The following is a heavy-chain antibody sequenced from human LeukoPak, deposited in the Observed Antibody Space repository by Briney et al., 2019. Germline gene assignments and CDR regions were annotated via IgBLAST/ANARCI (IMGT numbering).Heavy chain of an antibody. CDR3: ARWQYDSSGYRKIDC. V-gene: IGHV4-59*01. CDR1: GGSIGSYY. J-gene: IGHJ4*02. Sequence: PSETLSLTCTVSGGSIGSYYWSWIRQPPGKGLEWIGYIYYSGSTNYNPSLKSRVTISVDTSKNQFSLKLSSVTAADTAVYYCARWQYDSSGYRKIDCWGQGTLVTVSS. D-gene: IGHD3-22*01. CDR2: IYYSGST.